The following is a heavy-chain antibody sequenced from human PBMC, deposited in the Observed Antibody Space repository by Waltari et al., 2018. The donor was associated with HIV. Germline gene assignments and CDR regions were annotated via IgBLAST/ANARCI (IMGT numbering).Heavy chain of an antibody. Sequence: VQLLESGGRRVQPGGSLRLSCTAAGLIFSDVAVGWVRPAPGKGPEWNSALSGSGSTASYADYVKGRFTISRDFYNNTLFLQMNNLRAEDTAVYSCAKSMRGRRPSAFDVWGQGTMVAISS. D-gene: IGHD2-8*01. CDR3: AKSMRGRRPSAFDV. CDR2: LSGSGSTA. J-gene: IGHJ3*01. CDR1: GLIFSDVA. V-gene: IGHV3-23*01.